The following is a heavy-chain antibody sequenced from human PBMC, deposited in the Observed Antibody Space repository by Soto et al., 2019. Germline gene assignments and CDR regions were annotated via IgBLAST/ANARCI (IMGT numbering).Heavy chain of an antibody. CDR2: ISAYNGHT. CDR3: AREGAGTHPLGY. CDR1: GYTFTNYG. Sequence: QVQLVQSGPEVKKPGASVKVSCKASGYTFTNYGFNWVRQAPGQELEWMGWISAYNGHTKYSQIFQARVIMTTDSSTSTADMELRSLTSDDTAVYCWAREGAGTHPLGYWGQGTLVTVSS. J-gene: IGHJ4*02. V-gene: IGHV1-18*01. D-gene: IGHD6-19*01.